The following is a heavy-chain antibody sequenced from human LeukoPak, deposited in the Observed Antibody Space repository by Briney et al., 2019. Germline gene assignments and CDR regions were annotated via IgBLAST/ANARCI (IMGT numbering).Heavy chain of an antibody. V-gene: IGHV3-30*02. Sequence: GGSLRLSCAASGFTFTDFGMHWVRQAPGKGLDWVSHIRRGGRSKFYAESVKGRFTISRDNSKNTLYLQMNSLRAEDTAVYYCAKDRDDYGDDCWGQGILVTVST. CDR3: AKDRDDYGDDC. CDR1: GFTFTDFG. J-gene: IGHJ4*02. D-gene: IGHD4-17*01. CDR2: IRRGGRSK.